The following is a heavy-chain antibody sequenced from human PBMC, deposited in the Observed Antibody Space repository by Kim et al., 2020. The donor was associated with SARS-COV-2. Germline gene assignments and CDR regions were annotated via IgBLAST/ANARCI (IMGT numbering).Heavy chain of an antibody. Sequence: SETLSLTCAVYGGSFSGYYWSWIRQPPGKGLEWIGEINHSRSTNYNPSLKSRVTISVDTSKNQFSLKLSSVTAADTAVYYCARNVKVGATTDPFDYWGQGTLVTVSS. D-gene: IGHD1-26*01. CDR1: GGSFSGYY. CDR2: INHSRST. V-gene: IGHV4-34*01. CDR3: ARNVKVGATTDPFDY. J-gene: IGHJ4*02.